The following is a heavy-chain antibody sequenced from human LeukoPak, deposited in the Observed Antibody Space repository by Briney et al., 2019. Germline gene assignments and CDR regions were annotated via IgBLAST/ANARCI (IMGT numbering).Heavy chain of an antibody. CDR2: IYTSGST. CDR3: ARTRDYGDHWYFDY. V-gene: IGHV4-4*07. D-gene: IGHD4-17*01. Sequence: SETLSLTCTVSDDSITIDYWTWIRQPAGKGLEWIGRIYTSGSTNYNPSLKSRVTISVDTSKNQFSLKLSSVTAADTAVYSCARTRDYGDHWYFDYWGQGTLVTVSS. CDR1: DDSITIDY. J-gene: IGHJ4*02.